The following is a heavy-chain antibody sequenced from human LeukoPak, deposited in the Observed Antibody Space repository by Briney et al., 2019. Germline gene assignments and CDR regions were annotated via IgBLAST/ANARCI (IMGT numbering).Heavy chain of an antibody. CDR3: ARAGWWELRNWFDP. CDR1: GGSISSSSYY. J-gene: IGHJ5*02. CDR2: IYYSGST. V-gene: IGHV4-39*07. D-gene: IGHD1-26*01. Sequence: MSSETLSLTCTVSGGSISSSSYYWGWIRQPPGKGLEWIGSIYYSGSTYYNPSLKSRVTISVDTSKNQFSLKLSSVTAADTAVYYCARAGWWELRNWFDPWGQGTLVTVSS.